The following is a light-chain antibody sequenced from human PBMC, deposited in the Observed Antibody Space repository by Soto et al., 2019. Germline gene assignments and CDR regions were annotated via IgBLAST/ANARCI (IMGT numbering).Light chain of an antibody. CDR1: SGQSSYA. J-gene: IGLJ3*02. CDR3: QTWGTGIRV. Sequence: QPVLTQSPSASASLGASVKLTCTLSSGQSSYAIAWHQQQPEKGPRYLMKLNSDGSHSKGDGIPDRFSGSSSGAERYLTISSLQFEDEADYYCQTWGTGIRVFGGGTKLTVL. CDR2: LNSDGSH. V-gene: IGLV4-69*01.